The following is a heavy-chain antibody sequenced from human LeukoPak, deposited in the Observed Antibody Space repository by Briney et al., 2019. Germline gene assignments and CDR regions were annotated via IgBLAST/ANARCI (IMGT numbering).Heavy chain of an antibody. V-gene: IGHV3-23*01. CDR3: AKGNAYSDYYMGV. D-gene: IGHD1-1*01. Sequence: GGSLRLSCAASGFTFSSYGMSWVRQAPGKGLEWVSAISGSGGSTYYADSVKGRFTISRDNSKNSLYLQMNSLRTEDTALYYCAKGNAYSDYYMGVWGKGTTVTVSS. CDR1: GFTFSSYG. J-gene: IGHJ6*03. CDR2: ISGSGGST.